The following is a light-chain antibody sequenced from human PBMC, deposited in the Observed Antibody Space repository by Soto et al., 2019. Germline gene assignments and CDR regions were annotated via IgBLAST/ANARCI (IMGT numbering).Light chain of an antibody. CDR3: QQYDSSPWT. J-gene: IGKJ1*01. CDR2: GAS. Sequence: EIVLTQSPGTLSLSPGERATLSCRASQSVGSSYLAWYQQKPGQAPRLLIYGASSRATGIPDRFSGSGSGTDFTLPISRLEPEDCAVYYCQQYDSSPWTFGQGTKVEIK. V-gene: IGKV3-20*01. CDR1: QSVGSSY.